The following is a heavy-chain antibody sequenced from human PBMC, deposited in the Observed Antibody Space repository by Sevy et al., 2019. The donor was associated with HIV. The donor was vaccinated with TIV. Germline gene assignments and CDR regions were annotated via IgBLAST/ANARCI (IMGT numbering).Heavy chain of an antibody. D-gene: IGHD3-9*01. CDR2: IYYSGST. CDR3: ATGRYFDWLVGGDYGMDV. V-gene: IGHV4-59*13. Sequence: SETLSLTCTVSGGSISSYYWSWIRQPPGKGLEWIGYIYYSGSTNYNPSLKSRVTISVDTSKNQFSLKLSSVTAADTAVYYCATGRYFDWLVGGDYGMDVWGQGTTVTVSS. CDR1: GGSISSYY. J-gene: IGHJ6*02.